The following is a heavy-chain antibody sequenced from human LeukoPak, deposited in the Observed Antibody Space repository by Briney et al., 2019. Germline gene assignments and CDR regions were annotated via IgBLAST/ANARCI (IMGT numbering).Heavy chain of an antibody. V-gene: IGHV4-34*01. CDR2: INHSGSA. Sequence: SETLSLTCTVSGGSISSYYWSWIRQPPGKGLEWIAEINHSGSANYNPSLKSRVTLSIDKSKDQFSLNLNSVTAADTAVYYCARARRDSGFYKLDYWGQGTLVTVSS. CDR1: GGSISSYY. CDR3: ARARRDSGFYKLDY. D-gene: IGHD3-3*01. J-gene: IGHJ4*02.